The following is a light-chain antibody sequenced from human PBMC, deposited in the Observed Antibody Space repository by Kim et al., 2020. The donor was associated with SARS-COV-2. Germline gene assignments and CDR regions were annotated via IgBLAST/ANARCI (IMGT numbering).Light chain of an antibody. Sequence: SAAVGDKVPIAYRASQGISNYLAWFQQKPGKVPKRLMYAASSLQSGVPSRLSGSGAGTEFTLTISSLQTEDFATYFCLQHNNYTYTFGQGTKLEI. J-gene: IGKJ2*01. V-gene: IGKV1-17*03. CDR1: QGISNY. CDR3: LQHNNYTYT. CDR2: AAS.